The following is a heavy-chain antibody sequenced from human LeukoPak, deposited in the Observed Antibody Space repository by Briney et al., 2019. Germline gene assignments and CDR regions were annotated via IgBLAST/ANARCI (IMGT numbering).Heavy chain of an antibody. CDR3: ARDRLRDGEDY. CDR2: IKQDGSEK. D-gene: IGHD3-10*01. CDR1: GFPFSSYW. Sequence: GGSLRLSCVASGFPFSSYWMSWVRQAPGKGLEWVANIKQDGSEKYYVDSVKGRFTISRDNAKNSLYLQMNSLRAEDTAAYYCARDRLRDGEDYWGQGTLVTVSS. J-gene: IGHJ4*02. V-gene: IGHV3-7*01.